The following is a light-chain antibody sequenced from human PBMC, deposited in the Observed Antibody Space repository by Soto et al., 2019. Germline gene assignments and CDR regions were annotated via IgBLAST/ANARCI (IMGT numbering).Light chain of an antibody. CDR3: QQRSSWPIT. CDR1: QSVGSK. Sequence: EIVLTQSPATLSLSPGEGATLSCRASQSVGSKLAWFQQKPGQAPRLLIYDASNRATGIPARFSGSGSGTDFTVTISSLEPEDFAVYYCQQRSSWPITFGPRTRLEIK. V-gene: IGKV3-11*01. CDR2: DAS. J-gene: IGKJ5*01.